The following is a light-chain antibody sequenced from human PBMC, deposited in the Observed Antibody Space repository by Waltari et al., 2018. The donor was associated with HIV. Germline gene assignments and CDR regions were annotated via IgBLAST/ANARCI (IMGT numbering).Light chain of an antibody. CDR3: QQYYSTPRT. V-gene: IGKV4-1*01. J-gene: IGKJ1*01. Sequence: DIVMTQSPDSLAVSLGERATINCKSSQSVLYSSNNKNYLAWYPQKPGQPPKLLIYWASTRESGVPDRFSGSGSGTDFTLTISSLHAEDVAVYYCQQYYSTPRTFGQGTKVEIK. CDR2: WAS. CDR1: QSVLYSSNNKNY.